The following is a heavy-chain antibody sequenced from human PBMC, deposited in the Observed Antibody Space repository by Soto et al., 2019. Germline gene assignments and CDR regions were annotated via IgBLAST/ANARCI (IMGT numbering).Heavy chain of an antibody. J-gene: IGHJ3*02. CDR3: ARDLPDLNYDILTGYPWAFDI. D-gene: IGHD3-9*01. Sequence: GGSLRLSCAASGFTVSSNYMSWVRQAPGKGLEWVSVIYSGGSTYYADSVKGRFTISRDNSKNTLYLQMNSLRAEDTAVYYCARDLPDLNYDILTGYPWAFDIWGQGTMVTVSS. CDR2: IYSGGST. V-gene: IGHV3-53*01. CDR1: GFTVSSNY.